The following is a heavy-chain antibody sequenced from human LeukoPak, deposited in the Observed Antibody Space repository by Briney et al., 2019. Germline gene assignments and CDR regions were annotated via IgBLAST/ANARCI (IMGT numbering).Heavy chain of an antibody. CDR2: INHSGST. D-gene: IGHD3-22*01. J-gene: IGHJ4*02. CDR3: ARLPRRYDSSGYYPTPFDY. CDR1: GGSFSGYY. Sequence: SETLPLTCAVYGGSFSGYYWSWIRQPPGKGLEWIGEINHSGSTNYNPSLKSRVTISVDTSKNQFSLKLSSVTAADTAVYYCARLPRRYDSSGYYPTPFDYWGQGTLVTVSS. V-gene: IGHV4-34*01.